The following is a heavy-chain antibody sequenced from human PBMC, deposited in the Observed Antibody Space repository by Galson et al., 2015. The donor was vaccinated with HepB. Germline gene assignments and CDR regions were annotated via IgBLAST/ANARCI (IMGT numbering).Heavy chain of an antibody. J-gene: IGHJ4*02. Sequence: SLRLSCAASGITVATNFMSWVRRAPGRGLEWVSDIYIGGNTYYAHSVEGRFTISRDHSKNTLYLQMNSLRAEDTAVYYCARESHWSYDYWGQGTLVTVSS. CDR2: IYIGGNT. CDR3: ARESHWSYDY. V-gene: IGHV3-66*01. CDR1: GITVATNF.